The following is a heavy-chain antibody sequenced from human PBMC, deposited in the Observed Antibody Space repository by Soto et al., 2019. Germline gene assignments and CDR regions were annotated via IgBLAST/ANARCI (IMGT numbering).Heavy chain of an antibody. CDR1: GFTFSNAW. D-gene: IGHD5-18*01. CDR2: IKSKTDGGTT. CDR3: TSSGYSYAYFRN. Sequence: EVQVVESGGGLVQPGGSLRLSCAASGFTFSNAWMSWVRLAPGKGLEWVGRIKSKTDGGTTDYVAPVKGRFTISRDDSKDTLYLQMNSMKTEDTAVYYCTSSGYSYAYFRNWGQGTLVTVSS. V-gene: IGHV3-15*01. J-gene: IGHJ4*02.